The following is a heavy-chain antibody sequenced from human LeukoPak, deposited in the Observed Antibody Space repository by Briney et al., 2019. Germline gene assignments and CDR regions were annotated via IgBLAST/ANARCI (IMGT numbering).Heavy chain of an antibody. CDR2: VSPDGSST. V-gene: IGHV3-74*01. D-gene: IGHD4-17*01. Sequence: PGGSLRLSCAASGFTFRNYWTHWVRQAPGKGLVRVSRVSPDGSSTSYADSVKGRFTISRDNAKNTLYLQMNSLRADDTAMYYCGSHGDYDAFDMWGLGTMVTVSS. CDR1: GFTFRNYW. J-gene: IGHJ3*02. CDR3: GSHGDYDAFDM.